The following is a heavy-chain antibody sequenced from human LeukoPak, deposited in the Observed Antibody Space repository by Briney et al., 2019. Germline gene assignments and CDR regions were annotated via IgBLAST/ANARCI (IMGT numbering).Heavy chain of an antibody. V-gene: IGHV4-39*01. Sequence: SETLSLTCTVSGGSISDTSYYWGWIRQPPGKGLEWIGSIYYSGSTYYNPSLKSRVTISVDTSKNQFSLKLSSVTAADTAVYYCARHCTVTTMNYFDYWGQGTLVTVSS. CDR3: ARHCTVTTMNYFDY. CDR1: GGSISDTSYY. CDR2: IYYSGST. J-gene: IGHJ4*02. D-gene: IGHD4-17*01.